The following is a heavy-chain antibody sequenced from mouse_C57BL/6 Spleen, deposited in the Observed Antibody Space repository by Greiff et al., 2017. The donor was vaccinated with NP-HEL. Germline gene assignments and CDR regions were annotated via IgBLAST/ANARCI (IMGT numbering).Heavy chain of an antibody. CDR3: ARGNGYWYFDV. V-gene: IGHV1-52*01. D-gene: IGHD2-2*01. CDR2: IDPSDSET. Sequence: QVQLQQPGAELVRPGSSVKLSCKASGYTFTSYWMHWVKQRPIQGLEWIGNIDPSDSETHYNQKFKDKATLTVDKSSSTADMQLSSLTSEDSAVYYCARGNGYWYFDVGGTGTTVTVSS. J-gene: IGHJ1*03. CDR1: GYTFTSYW.